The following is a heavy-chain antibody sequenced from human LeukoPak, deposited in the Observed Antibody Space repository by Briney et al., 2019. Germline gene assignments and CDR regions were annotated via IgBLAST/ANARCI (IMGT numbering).Heavy chain of an antibody. V-gene: IGHV4-39*01. CDR1: GGSISSSSYY. Sequence: SETLSLTCTVSGGSISSSSYYWGWIRQPPGKGLEWIGSIHYSGSTYYNPSLKSRVTISVDTSKNQFSLKVSSVTAADTAVYYCARHERSSSLYYYYYYMDVWGKGTTVTVYS. CDR3: ARHERSSSLYYYYYYMDV. CDR2: IHYSGST. D-gene: IGHD6-6*01. J-gene: IGHJ6*03.